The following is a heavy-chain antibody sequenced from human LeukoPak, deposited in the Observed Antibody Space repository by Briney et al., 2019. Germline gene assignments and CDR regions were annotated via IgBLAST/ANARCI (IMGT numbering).Heavy chain of an antibody. CDR3: ARVRSGYSYGYYFDY. D-gene: IGHD5-18*01. J-gene: IGHJ4*02. V-gene: IGHV4-39*01. CDR1: GGSISSSSYY. CDR2: IYYSGST. Sequence: SGTLSLTCTVSGGSISSSSYYWGWIRQPPGKGLEWIGSIYYSGSTYYNPSLKSRVTISVDTSKNQFSLKLSSVTAADTAVYYCARVRSGYSYGYYFDYWGQGTLVTVSS.